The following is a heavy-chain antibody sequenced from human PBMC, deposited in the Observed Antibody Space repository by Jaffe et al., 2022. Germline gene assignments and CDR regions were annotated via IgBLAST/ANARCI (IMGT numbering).Heavy chain of an antibody. CDR2: ISSSGSTI. CDR1: GFTFSSYE. CDR3: ARDQAGELLEFVDAFDI. Sequence: EVQLVESGGGLVQPGGSLRLSCAASGFTFSSYEMNWVRQAPGKGLEWVSYISSSGSTIYYADSVKGRFTISRDNAKNSLYLQMNSLRAEDTAVYYCARDQAGELLEFVDAFDIWGQGTMVTVSS. J-gene: IGHJ3*02. D-gene: IGHD1-26*01. V-gene: IGHV3-48*03.